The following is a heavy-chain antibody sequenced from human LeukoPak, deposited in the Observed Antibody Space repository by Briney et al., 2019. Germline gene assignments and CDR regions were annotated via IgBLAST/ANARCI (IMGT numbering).Heavy chain of an antibody. Sequence: GGSLRLSCAASGFTFDDYAMHWVRQAPGKGLEWVSGISWNSGSIGYADSVKGRFTISRDNAKNSLYLQMNSLRAEDTAVYYCASQDMNRGYYYYMDVWGKGTTVTVSS. CDR2: ISWNSGSI. V-gene: IGHV3-9*01. J-gene: IGHJ6*03. D-gene: IGHD1-14*01. CDR1: GFTFDDYA. CDR3: ASQDMNRGYYYYMDV.